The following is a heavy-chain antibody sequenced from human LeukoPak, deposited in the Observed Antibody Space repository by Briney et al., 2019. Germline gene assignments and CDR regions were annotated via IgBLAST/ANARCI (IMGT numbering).Heavy chain of an antibody. Sequence: AAVKVSCKAAGYTFNTYGITWVRQAPGQGLEWMGGISVSNGNTKYAQKFRGRVTLITDTSTSTAYMELRSLRSDDTAMYYCARDRSLGMAGYNFDSWGQGTLITVSS. CDR1: GYTFNTYG. J-gene: IGHJ4*02. D-gene: IGHD5-18*01. V-gene: IGHV1-18*01. CDR2: ISVSNGNT. CDR3: ARDRSLGMAGYNFDS.